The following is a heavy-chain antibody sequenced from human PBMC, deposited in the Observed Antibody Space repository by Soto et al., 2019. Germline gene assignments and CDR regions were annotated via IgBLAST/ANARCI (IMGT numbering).Heavy chain of an antibody. CDR2: IWYDGSNK. V-gene: IGHV3-33*01. CDR1: GFTFSSYG. CDR3: ARDQRGHSYGLFDY. Sequence: QVQLVESGGGVVQPGRSLRLSCAASGFTFSSYGMHWVRQAPGKGLEWVAVIWYDGSNKYYADSVKGRFTISRDNSKNTLYLQMNSLRAEDTAVYYCARDQRGHSYGLFDYWGQGTLVTVSS. J-gene: IGHJ4*02. D-gene: IGHD5-18*01.